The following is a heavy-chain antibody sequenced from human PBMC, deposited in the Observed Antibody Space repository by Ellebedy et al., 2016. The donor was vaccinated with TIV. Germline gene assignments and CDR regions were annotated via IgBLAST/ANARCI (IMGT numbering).Heavy chain of an antibody. CDR2: IKSKTDGGTT. V-gene: IGHV3-15*01. CDR3: TYTGIVVVVAATVGAFDI. Sequence: GGSLRLSCAASGFTFSDHYMDWVRQAPGKGLEWVGRIKSKTDGGTTDYAAPVKGRFTISRDDSKNTLYLQMNSLKTEETAVYYCTYTGIVVVVAATVGAFDIWGQGTMVTVSS. D-gene: IGHD2-15*01. J-gene: IGHJ3*02. CDR1: GFTFSDHY.